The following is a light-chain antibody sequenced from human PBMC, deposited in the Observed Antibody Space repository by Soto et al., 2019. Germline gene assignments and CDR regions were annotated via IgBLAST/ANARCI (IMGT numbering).Light chain of an antibody. J-gene: IGLJ1*01. V-gene: IGLV2-8*01. CDR3: SSDAGNYNYV. Sequence: QSALTQPPSASGSPGQSVTISCTGTSSDVGGYNFVSWYQHFPGKAPKLIIYEVTKRPSGVPDRFSGSKSGNTASLTVSGLHAEDEADYFCSSDAGNYNYVFGTGTKVTVL. CDR1: SSDVGGYNF. CDR2: EVT.